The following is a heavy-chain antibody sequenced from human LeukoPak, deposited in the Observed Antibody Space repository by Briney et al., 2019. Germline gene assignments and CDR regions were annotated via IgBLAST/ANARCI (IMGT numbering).Heavy chain of an antibody. CDR2: IYHSGST. Sequence: PETLSLTCTVSGGSVSSNNYQWNWIRQPPGKGLEWIGDIYHSGSTNYNPSLKSRVTISVDTSKNQFSLKLSSVTAADTAVYYCARRLVGQTFDYWGQGTLVTVSS. CDR3: ARRLVGQTFDY. D-gene: IGHD3-10*01. J-gene: IGHJ4*02. CDR1: GGSVSSNNYQ. V-gene: IGHV4-61*01.